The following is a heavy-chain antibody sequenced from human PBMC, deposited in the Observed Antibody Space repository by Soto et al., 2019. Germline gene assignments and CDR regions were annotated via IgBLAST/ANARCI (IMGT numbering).Heavy chain of an antibody. V-gene: IGHV6-1*01. CDR1: GDSVSSNSAA. Sequence: SQTLSLTCAISGDSVSSNSAAWNWIRQSPSRGLEWLGRAYYRSKWYNDYAVSVKSRITINPDTSKNQFSLQLNSVTPEDTAVYYCARVRIAAAGTSDYYYYMDVWGKGTTVTVSS. J-gene: IGHJ6*03. D-gene: IGHD6-13*01. CDR3: ARVRIAAAGTSDYYYYMDV. CDR2: AYYRSKWYN.